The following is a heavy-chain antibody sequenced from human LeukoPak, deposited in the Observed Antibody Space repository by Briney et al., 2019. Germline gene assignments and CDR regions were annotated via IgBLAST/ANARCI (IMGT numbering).Heavy chain of an antibody. CDR2: ISPTGSTT. J-gene: IGHJ5*02. V-gene: IGHV3-74*01. D-gene: IGHD5-18*01. CDR3: ARDKGYSIDQ. CDR1: GFSFSGHW. Sequence: GGSLRLSCAASGFSFSGHWMHWARQLPGKGLVWVSRISPTGSTTSYADFVKGRFTISRDNAKNTLYLQMNSLRAEETAIYYCARDKGYSIDQWGQGTLVTVSS.